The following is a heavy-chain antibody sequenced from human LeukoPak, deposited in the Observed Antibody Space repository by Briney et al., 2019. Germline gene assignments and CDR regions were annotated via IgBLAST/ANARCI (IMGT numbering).Heavy chain of an antibody. D-gene: IGHD3-22*01. CDR1: GGSFSGYY. CDR3: ARGRQDVTMIVVVMTAVSYYLDV. CDR2: MNPSGST. J-gene: IGHJ6*03. V-gene: IGHV4-34*01. Sequence: PSETLSLTCAVYGGSFSGYYWTWIRQTPEKGLEWMGEMNPSGSTNYNPSLKSRVTISVDTSKNQFSLKLSSVTAADTAVYYCARGRQDVTMIVVVMTAVSYYLDVWGKGTTVTVS.